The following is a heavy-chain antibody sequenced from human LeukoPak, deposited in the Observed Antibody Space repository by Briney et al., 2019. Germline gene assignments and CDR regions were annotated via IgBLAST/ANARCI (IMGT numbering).Heavy chain of an antibody. V-gene: IGHV3-21*01. D-gene: IGHD3-16*01. CDR3: ARDLNVGGIYFDF. Sequence: PGGSLRLSCAASGFTFSSYTMNWVRQAPGKGLEWVSSIAGSSGYISYADSVKGRFTISRDNAKNSLYLDMNSLRVGDTAVYYCARDLNVGGIYFDFWGQGTLVTVSS. J-gene: IGHJ4*02. CDR2: IAGSSGYI. CDR1: GFTFSSYT.